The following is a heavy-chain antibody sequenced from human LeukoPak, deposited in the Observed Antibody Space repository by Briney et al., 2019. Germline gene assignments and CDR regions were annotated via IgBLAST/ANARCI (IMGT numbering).Heavy chain of an antibody. D-gene: IGHD4-17*01. CDR1: GYTFTSYD. J-gene: IGHJ5*02. CDR2: INPSGGST. Sequence: ASVKVSCKASGYTFTSYDINWVRQAPGQGLEWMGIINPSGGSTSYAQKFQGRVTMTRDMSTCTVYMELSSLRSEDTAVYYCARGPRITVTTRLDPWGQGTLVTVSS. V-gene: IGHV1-46*01. CDR3: ARGPRITVTTRLDP.